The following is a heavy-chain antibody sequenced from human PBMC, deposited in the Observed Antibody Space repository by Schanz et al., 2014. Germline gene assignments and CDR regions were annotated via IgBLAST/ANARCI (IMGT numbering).Heavy chain of an antibody. CDR2: IKHDGSVK. CDR1: GFTFSDYW. J-gene: IGHJ3*02. CDR3: ARVALPGYSSPRDAFDI. D-gene: IGHD5-18*01. Sequence: EVQLVESGGGLVQPGGSLRLSCTASGFTFSDYWMSWVRQAPGKGPEWVANIKHDGSVKDYVDSVEGRFTISRDNAKNSLYLQMTSLRAEDTAVYYCARVALPGYSSPRDAFDIWGQGTMVTVSS. V-gene: IGHV3-7*02.